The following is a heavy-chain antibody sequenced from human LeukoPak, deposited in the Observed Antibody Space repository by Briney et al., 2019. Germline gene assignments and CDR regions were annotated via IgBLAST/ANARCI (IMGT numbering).Heavy chain of an antibody. Sequence: ASVTVSCKASGYTFTSYYMHWVRQAPGQGLEWMGIINPSGGSTSYAQKFQGRVTMTRDMSTSTVYMELSSLRSEDTAVYYCALAGGWGLWFDPWGQGTLVTVSS. V-gene: IGHV1-46*01. CDR1: GYTFTSYY. CDR3: ALAGGWGLWFDP. D-gene: IGHD3-16*01. J-gene: IGHJ5*02. CDR2: INPSGGST.